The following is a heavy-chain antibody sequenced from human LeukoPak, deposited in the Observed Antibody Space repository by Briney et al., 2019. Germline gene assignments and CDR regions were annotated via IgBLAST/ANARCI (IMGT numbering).Heavy chain of an antibody. CDR2: ISRNGGST. V-gene: IGHV3-64D*09. D-gene: IGHD2/OR15-2a*01. Sequence: PGGSLTLSCSASGFTFSSYAMHWVRQAPGKGLEYVAAISRNGGSTYYADSVKGRFTISRDHSTNTLYLQMSSLRAEDTAVYLCVKDLRSDFMGVLSRYLSYWGQGTLVTVSS. CDR1: GFTFSSYA. J-gene: IGHJ4*02. CDR3: VKDLRSDFMGVLSRYLSY.